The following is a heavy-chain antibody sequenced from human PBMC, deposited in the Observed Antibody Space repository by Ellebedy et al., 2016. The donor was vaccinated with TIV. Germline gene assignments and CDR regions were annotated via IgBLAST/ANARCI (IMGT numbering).Heavy chain of an antibody. Sequence: SETLSLTCSVSGGSITGYYWNWIRQSPGKGLEWIGFVFHNGRSKYNPSLESRLTLSVDTSKDQFSLRLSSVTAADTAVYYCAGVRDGSRPFDYWGQGALVTVSS. CDR3: AGVRDGSRPFDY. CDR2: VFHNGRS. V-gene: IGHV4-59*01. CDR1: GGSITGYY. D-gene: IGHD6-13*01. J-gene: IGHJ4*02.